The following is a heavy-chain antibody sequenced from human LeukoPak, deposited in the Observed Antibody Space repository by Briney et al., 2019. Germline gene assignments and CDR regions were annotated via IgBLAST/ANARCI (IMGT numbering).Heavy chain of an antibody. J-gene: IGHJ4*02. V-gene: IGHV3-7*03. CDR3: AKDYFSGN. CDR2: IKPDGGEK. Sequence: GESLRLSCAASGFTFSSYMMTWARQAPGKGLEWVANIKPDGGEKFYVDSVRGRFTISRDNAKNSLYLQMNSLRAEDTAVYYCAKDYFSGNWGQGTLVTVSS. CDR1: GFTFSSYM. D-gene: IGHD3-10*01.